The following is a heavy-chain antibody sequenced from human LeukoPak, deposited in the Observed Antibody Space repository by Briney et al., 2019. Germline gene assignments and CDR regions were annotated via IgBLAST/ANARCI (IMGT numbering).Heavy chain of an antibody. Sequence: ASVKVSCKASGGTFSSYAISWVRQAPGQGLEWMGGIIPIFDTANYAQKFRGRVTVTADESTSTAYMELSSLRSDDTAVYYCARSLYYYDSSGYTILGYWGQGTLVTVSS. D-gene: IGHD3-22*01. CDR2: IIPIFDTA. CDR1: GGTFSSYA. CDR3: ARSLYYYDSSGYTILGY. V-gene: IGHV1-69*13. J-gene: IGHJ4*02.